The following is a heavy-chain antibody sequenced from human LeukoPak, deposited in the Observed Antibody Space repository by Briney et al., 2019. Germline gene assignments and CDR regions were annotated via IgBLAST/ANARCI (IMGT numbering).Heavy chain of an antibody. CDR1: GGSINSYY. CDR3: ATLPLL. CDR2: IYYSGSSGST. V-gene: IGHV4-59*08. J-gene: IGHJ4*02. Sequence: SETLSLTCTVSGGSINSYYWSWIRQPPGEGLEWIGYIYYSGSSGSTDYNPSLKSRVTISVDTSKNQFSLKLSSVTAADTAAYYCATLPLLWGQGTLVTVSS.